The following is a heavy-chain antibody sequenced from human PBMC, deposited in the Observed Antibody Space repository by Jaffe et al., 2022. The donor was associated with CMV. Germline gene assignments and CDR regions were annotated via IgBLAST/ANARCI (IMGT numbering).Heavy chain of an antibody. V-gene: IGHV1-69*09. D-gene: IGHD2-2*03. CDR2: IIPILGIA. CDR1: GGTFSSYA. J-gene: IGHJ4*02. CDR3: ARDDVGIVVVPAAIADY. Sequence: QVQLVQSGAEVKKPGSSVKVSCKASGGTFSSYAISWVRQAPGQGLEWMGRIIPILGIANYAQKFQGRVTITADKSTSTAYMELSSLRSEDTAVYYCARDDVGIVVVPAAIADYWGQGTLVTVSS.